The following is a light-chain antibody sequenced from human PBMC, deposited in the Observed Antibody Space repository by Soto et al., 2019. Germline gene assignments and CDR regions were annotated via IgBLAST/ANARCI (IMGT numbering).Light chain of an antibody. CDR1: STDIGGYDY. V-gene: IGLV2-8*01. CDR2: EVT. CDR3: KSYAGSNTYV. Sequence: QSALTQPPSASGSPGQSVTISCTGTSTDIGGYDYVSWYQHLPGKAPKLMIYEVTKRPSGVPDRFSGSKSGNTASLTVSGLQAADEADYFCKSYAGSNTYVFGSGTKLTVL. J-gene: IGLJ1*01.